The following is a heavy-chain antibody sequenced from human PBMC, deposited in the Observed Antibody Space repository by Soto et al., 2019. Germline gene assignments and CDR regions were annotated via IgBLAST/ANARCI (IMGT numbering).Heavy chain of an antibody. CDR1: GFTFSSYS. CDR2: ISSSSSYI. CDR3: ARDLRGRVVVADADNWFDP. D-gene: IGHD2-15*01. J-gene: IGHJ5*02. V-gene: IGHV3-21*01. Sequence: KSGGSLRLSCAASGFTFSSYSMNWVRQAPGKGLEWVSSISSSSSYIYYADSVKGRFTISRDNAKNSLYLQMNSLRAEDTAVYYWARDLRGRVVVADADNWFDPWGQGTLVTVSS.